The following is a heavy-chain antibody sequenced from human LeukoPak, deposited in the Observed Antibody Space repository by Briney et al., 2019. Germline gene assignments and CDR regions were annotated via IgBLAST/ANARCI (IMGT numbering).Heavy chain of an antibody. CDR2: ISTDGSQT. J-gene: IGHJ4*02. CDR3: VRSLRSADF. Sequence: EGSLRLSCEASGFTFSNYWMHWVRQAPGKGLMWVSQISTDGSQTFYADSEKGRFTISRDNAKNTLFLQMDSLRPEDTAVYYCVRSLRSADFWGQGTLVTVSS. CDR1: GFTFSNYW. V-gene: IGHV3-74*01.